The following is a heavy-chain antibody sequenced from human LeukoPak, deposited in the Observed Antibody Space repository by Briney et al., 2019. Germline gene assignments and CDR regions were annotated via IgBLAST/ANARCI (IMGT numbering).Heavy chain of an antibody. CDR3: AHRSHLHAFDI. CDR2: IYWDDDK. J-gene: IGHJ3*02. Sequence: VSGPTLVNPTQTLTLTCTFSGFSLGISGVGVDWIRQPPGKALEWLALIYWDDDKRYSPSLKSRLTITKDTSKNQVVLTMTNMDPVDTATYYCAHRSHLHAFDIWGQGTMVTVSS. CDR1: GFSLGISGVG. V-gene: IGHV2-5*02.